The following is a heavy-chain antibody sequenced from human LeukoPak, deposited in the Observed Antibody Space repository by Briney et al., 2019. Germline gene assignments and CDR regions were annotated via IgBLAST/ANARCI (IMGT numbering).Heavy chain of an antibody. Sequence: PGGSLRLSGAASGFTFSSYSMNWVRQAPGKGLEWVSYISSSSSTIYYADSVKGRFTISRDNAKNSLYLQMNSLRAEDTAVYYCARDDYDYGDYGESWGQGTLVTVSS. V-gene: IGHV3-48*01. J-gene: IGHJ4*02. D-gene: IGHD4-17*01. CDR3: ARDDYDYGDYGES. CDR2: ISSSSSTI. CDR1: GFTFSSYS.